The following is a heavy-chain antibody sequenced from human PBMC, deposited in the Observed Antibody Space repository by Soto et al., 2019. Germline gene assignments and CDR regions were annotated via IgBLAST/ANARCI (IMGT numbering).Heavy chain of an antibody. V-gene: IGHV3-21*01. J-gene: IGHJ6*02. CDR2: ISSSSSYI. D-gene: IGHD2-2*02. Sequence: VGSLRLSCAASGFTFSSYSMNWVRQAPGQGLEWVSSISSSSSYIYYADSVKGRFTISRDNAKNSLYLQMNSLRDEDTAVYYCARDQDCSSTSFYNYYYGMDVCCQGTTVTVFS. CDR1: GFTFSSYS. CDR3: ARDQDCSSTSFYNYYYGMDV.